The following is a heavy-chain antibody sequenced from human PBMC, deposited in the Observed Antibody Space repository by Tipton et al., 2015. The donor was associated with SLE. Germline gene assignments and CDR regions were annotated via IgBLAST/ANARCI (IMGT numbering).Heavy chain of an antibody. V-gene: IGHV4-59*11. CDR2: IYYSGST. D-gene: IGHD6-19*01. J-gene: IGHJ4*02. CDR1: GGSISSHY. Sequence: TLSLTCTVSGGSISSHYWSCIRQPPGKGLEWIGYIYYSGSTNYNPSLKSRVTISVDTSKNQFSLKLSSVTAADTAVYYCARDQGAGDYFDYWGQGTLVTVSS. CDR3: ARDQGAGDYFDY.